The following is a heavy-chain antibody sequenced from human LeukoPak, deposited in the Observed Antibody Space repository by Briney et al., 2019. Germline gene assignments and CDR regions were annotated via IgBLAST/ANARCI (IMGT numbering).Heavy chain of an antibody. Sequence: SSYWMNWARQPPGKGLEWTGSIYYSGSTYYNPSLKSRVTISVDTSKNQFSLKLSSVTAADTAVYYCARHRSSSWYNFDYWGQGTLVTVSS. D-gene: IGHD6-13*01. V-gene: IGHV4-39*01. J-gene: IGHJ4*02. CDR3: ARHRSSSWYNFDY. CDR1: SSYW. CDR2: IYYSGST.